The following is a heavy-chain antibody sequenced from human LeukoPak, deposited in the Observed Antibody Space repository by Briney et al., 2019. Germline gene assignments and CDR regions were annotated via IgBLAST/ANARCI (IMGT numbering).Heavy chain of an antibody. Sequence: SETLSLTCAVSGGSISSGGYYWSWIRQPPGKGLEWIGYIYYSGSTNYNPSLKSRVTISVDTSKNQFSLKLSSVTAADTAVYYCARVRRGSSSWYGDFDYWGQGTLVTVSS. D-gene: IGHD6-13*01. V-gene: IGHV4-61*08. CDR1: GGSISSGGYY. CDR3: ARVRRGSSSWYGDFDY. J-gene: IGHJ4*02. CDR2: IYYSGST.